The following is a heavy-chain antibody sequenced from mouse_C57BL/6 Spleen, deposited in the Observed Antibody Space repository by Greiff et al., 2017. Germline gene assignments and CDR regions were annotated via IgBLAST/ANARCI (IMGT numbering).Heavy chain of an antibody. Sequence: EVMLVESGEGLVKPGGSLKLSCAASGFTFSSYAMSWVRQTPEKRLEWVAYISSGGDYIYYADTVKGRFTISRDNARNTLYLQMSSLKSEDTAMYYCTRANWDWFAYWGQGTLVTVSA. CDR1: GFTFSSYA. V-gene: IGHV5-9-1*02. CDR2: ISSGGDYI. D-gene: IGHD4-1*01. CDR3: TRANWDWFAY. J-gene: IGHJ3*01.